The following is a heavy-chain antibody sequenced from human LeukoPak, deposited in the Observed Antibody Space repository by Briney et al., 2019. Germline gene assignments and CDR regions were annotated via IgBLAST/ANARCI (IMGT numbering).Heavy chain of an antibody. CDR2: IIPILGIA. CDR1: GGTFSSYA. D-gene: IGHD3-3*01. V-gene: IGHV1-69*04. Sequence: GASVKVSCKASGGTFSSYAISWVRQAPGQGLEWMGRIIPILGIANYAQKFQGRVTITADKSTSTAYMELSSLRSEDTAVYYCARAALRPISYFDYWGQGTLVTVSS. J-gene: IGHJ4*02. CDR3: ARAALRPISYFDY.